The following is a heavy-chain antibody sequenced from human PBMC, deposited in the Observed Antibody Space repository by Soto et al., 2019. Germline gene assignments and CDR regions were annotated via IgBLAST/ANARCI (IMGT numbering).Heavy chain of an antibody. J-gene: IGHJ4*02. Sequence: EVQLVESGGGLVKPGGSLRLSCAASGFTFSSYSMNWVRQAPGKGLEWVSSISSSSSYIYYADSAKGRFTISRDNAKNSLYLQMNSLRAEDTAVYYCAREGIAVAGYYFDYWGQGTLVTVSS. D-gene: IGHD6-19*01. CDR3: AREGIAVAGYYFDY. CDR2: ISSSSSYI. V-gene: IGHV3-21*01. CDR1: GFTFSSYS.